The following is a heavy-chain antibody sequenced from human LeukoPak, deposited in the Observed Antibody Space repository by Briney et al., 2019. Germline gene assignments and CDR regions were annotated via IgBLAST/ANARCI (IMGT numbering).Heavy chain of an antibody. J-gene: IGHJ4*02. CDR3: ARGGEWELLPFDY. CDR2: ISSSSSYI. CDR1: GFTFSSYG. Sequence: AGGSLRLSCAASGFTFSSYGMHWVRQAPGKGLELVSSISSSSSYIYYADSVKGRFTISRDNAKNSLYLQMNSLRAEDTAVYYCARGGEWELLPFDYWGQGTLVTVSS. D-gene: IGHD1-26*01. V-gene: IGHV3-21*01.